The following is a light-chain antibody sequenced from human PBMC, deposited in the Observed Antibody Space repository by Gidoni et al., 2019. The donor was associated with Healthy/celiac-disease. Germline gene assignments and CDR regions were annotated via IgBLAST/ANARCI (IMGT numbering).Light chain of an antibody. V-gene: IGKV1-9*01. CDR3: QQLNSYLS. Sequence: IQLTQSPSYLSASVGDRVTITCRASQGISSYLAWYQQKPGKAPKLLIYAASNLQSGVPSRFSGSGSGTDFTLTISSLQTEYFATYYCQQLNSYLSFGQGTKLEIK. CDR2: AAS. J-gene: IGKJ2*01. CDR1: QGISSY.